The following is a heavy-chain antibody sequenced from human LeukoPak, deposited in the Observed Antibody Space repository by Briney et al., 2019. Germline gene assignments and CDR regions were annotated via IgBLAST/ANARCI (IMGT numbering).Heavy chain of an antibody. D-gene: IGHD1-26*01. V-gene: IGHV3-74*01. CDR1: GFTFSSHW. CDR2: INADGSSA. Sequence: PGGSLRLSCAASGFTFSSHWMHWVRQAPGKGLVWVSRINADGSSANYADSVRGRFTISRDNAKNTLYLQMNSLRADDTAVYYCAREEIVGSTSDYWGQGTLVTVSS. J-gene: IGHJ4*02. CDR3: AREEIVGSTSDY.